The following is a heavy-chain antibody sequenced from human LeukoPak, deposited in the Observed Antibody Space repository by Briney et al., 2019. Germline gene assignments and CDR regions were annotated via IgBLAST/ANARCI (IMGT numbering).Heavy chain of an antibody. CDR3: AKDGPYSSCWYVNDY. CDR2: IRYDGSNK. Sequence: PGGSLRLPCAASGFTLSSYGMHWVRQAPGKGLEWVAFIRYDGSNKYYADSVKGRFTISRDNSKNTLYLQMNSLRAEDTAVYYCAKDGPYSSCWYVNDYCGQGTLVTVSS. CDR1: GFTLSSYG. D-gene: IGHD6-13*01. V-gene: IGHV3-30*02. J-gene: IGHJ4*02.